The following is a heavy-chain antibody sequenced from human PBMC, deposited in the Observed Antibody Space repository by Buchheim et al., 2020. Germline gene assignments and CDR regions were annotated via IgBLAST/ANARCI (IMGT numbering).Heavy chain of an antibody. Sequence: QVQLQESGPGLVKPSQTLSLTCTVSGGSISSGDYYWSWIRQPPGKGLEWIGYIYYSGSTYYNPSLKSRVTISVDTSKNQFSPKLSSVTAADTAVYYCARVGYYDSSGSSFDYYGMDVWGQGTT. CDR2: IYYSGST. J-gene: IGHJ6*02. CDR1: GGSISSGDYY. V-gene: IGHV4-30-4*01. D-gene: IGHD3-22*01. CDR3: ARVGYYDSSGSSFDYYGMDV.